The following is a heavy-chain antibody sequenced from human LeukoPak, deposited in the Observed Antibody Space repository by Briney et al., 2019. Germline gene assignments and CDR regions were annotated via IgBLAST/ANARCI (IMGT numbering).Heavy chain of an antibody. Sequence: SETLSLTCTVSGGSISSYYWSWIRQPPGKGLAWIGYIYYSGSTTYNPSLKSRVTISVDTSKNQFSRKLSSVTAADTAVYYCARGEYCSRTSCYRWPYDYWGQGTLVTVSS. D-gene: IGHD2-2*01. V-gene: IGHV4-59*01. CDR1: GGSISSYY. CDR3: ARGEYCSRTSCYRWPYDY. J-gene: IGHJ4*02. CDR2: IYYSGST.